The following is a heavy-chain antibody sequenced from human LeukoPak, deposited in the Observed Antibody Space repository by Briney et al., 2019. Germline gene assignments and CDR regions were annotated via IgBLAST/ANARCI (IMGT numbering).Heavy chain of an antibody. V-gene: IGHV1-69*05. CDR1: GGTFSSCA. J-gene: IGHJ5*02. CDR2: IIPIFGTA. CDR3: ARDRGQGNWFDP. Sequence: ASVKVSCKASGGTFSSCAISWVRQAPGQGLEWMGGIIPIFGTANYAQKFQGRVTITTDESTSTAYMGLSSLRSEDTAVYYCARDRGQGNWFDPWGQGTLVTVSS. D-gene: IGHD2-15*01.